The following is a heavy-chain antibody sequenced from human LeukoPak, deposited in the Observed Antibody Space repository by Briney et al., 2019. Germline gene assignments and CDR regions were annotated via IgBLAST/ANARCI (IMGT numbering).Heavy chain of an antibody. D-gene: IGHD3-22*01. CDR1: GYTFTGDY. V-gene: IGHV1-2*02. CDR3: ASFRDYYDSSGYSYFDY. J-gene: IGHJ4*02. Sequence: ASVKVSCKASGYTFTGDYMHWVRQAPGQGLEWMGWINPNSGGTNYAQKFQGRVTMTRDTSISTAYMELSRLRSDDTAVYYCASFRDYYDSSGYSYFDYWGQGTLVTVS. CDR2: INPNSGGT.